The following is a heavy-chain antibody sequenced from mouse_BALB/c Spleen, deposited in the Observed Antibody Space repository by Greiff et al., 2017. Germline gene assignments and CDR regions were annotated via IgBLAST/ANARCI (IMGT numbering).Heavy chain of an antibody. Sequence: QVQLKQSGPELVKPGASVKMSCKASGYTFTDYVISWVKQRTGQGLEWIGEIYPGSGSTYYNEKFKGKATLTADKSSNTAYMQLSSLTSEDSAVYFCARWATTVVAMRGAMDYWGQGTSVTVSS. D-gene: IGHD1-1*01. CDR1: GYTFTDYV. CDR3: ARWATTVVAMRGAMDY. V-gene: IGHV1-77*01. J-gene: IGHJ4*01. CDR2: IYPGSGST.